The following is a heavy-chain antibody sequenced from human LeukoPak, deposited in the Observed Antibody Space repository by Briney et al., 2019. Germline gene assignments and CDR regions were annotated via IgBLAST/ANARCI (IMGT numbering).Heavy chain of an antibody. CDR1: GFTFSSYS. Sequence: TGGSLRLSCAASGFTFSSYSMNWVRQAPGKGLEWVSSISSSSSYIYYADSVKGRFTISRDNAKNSLYLQMNSLRAEDTAVYYCAKAPGFYDFWSGYSAYFDYWGQGTLVTVSS. J-gene: IGHJ4*02. V-gene: IGHV3-21*04. D-gene: IGHD3-3*01. CDR2: ISSSSSYI. CDR3: AKAPGFYDFWSGYSAYFDY.